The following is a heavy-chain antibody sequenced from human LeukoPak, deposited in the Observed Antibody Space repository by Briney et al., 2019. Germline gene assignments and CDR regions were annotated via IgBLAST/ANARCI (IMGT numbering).Heavy chain of an antibody. V-gene: IGHV1-69*13. J-gene: IGHJ4*02. CDR2: IIPIFGTA. D-gene: IGHD6-13*01. Sequence: ASVKVSCKVSGDTLSDVSIHWVRQAPGKGLEWMGGIIPIFGTANYAQKFQGRVTITADESTSTAYMELSSLRSEDTAVYYCARVPGYSSSWYTDWGQGTLVTVSS. CDR3: ARVPGYSSSWYTD. CDR1: GDTLSDVS.